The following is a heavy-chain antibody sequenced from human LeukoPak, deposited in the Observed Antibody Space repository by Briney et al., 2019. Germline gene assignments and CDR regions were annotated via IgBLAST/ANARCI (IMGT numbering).Heavy chain of an antibody. CDR3: ARHGPDLTTVKGLAYDY. D-gene: IGHD4-17*01. J-gene: IGHJ4*02. Sequence: SETLSLTCTVSGGSISSSYWSWIRQPPGKGLEWIGDFDYSGSTNYNPSLKSRVTISVDTSKNQFSLKLSSVTAADTAVYYCARHGPDLTTVKGLAYDYWGQGTLVTVSS. V-gene: IGHV4-59*08. CDR1: GGSISSSY. CDR2: FDYSGST.